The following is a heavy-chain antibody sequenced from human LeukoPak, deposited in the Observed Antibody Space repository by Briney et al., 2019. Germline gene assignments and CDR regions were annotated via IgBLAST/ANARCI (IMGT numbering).Heavy chain of an antibody. Sequence: PGGSLRLSCAASGFTFSSYAMSWVRQAPGNGLEWVSAISGSGGSTYYADSVKGRFTISRDNSKNTLYLQMNSLRAEDTAVYYCGKGGDYDSWKNWFDPWGQGTLVTVSS. V-gene: IGHV3-23*01. CDR2: ISGSGGST. CDR1: GFTFSSYA. CDR3: GKGGDYDSWKNWFDP. D-gene: IGHD3-3*01. J-gene: IGHJ5*02.